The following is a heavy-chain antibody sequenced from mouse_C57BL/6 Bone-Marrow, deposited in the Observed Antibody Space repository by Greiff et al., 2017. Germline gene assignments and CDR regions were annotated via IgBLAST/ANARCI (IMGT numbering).Heavy chain of an antibody. Sequence: EVMLVESGGGLVQPGGSMKLSCVASGFTFSNYWMNWVRQSPEKGLEWVAQIRLKSDNYATHYAESVKGRFTISRDDSKSSVYLQMNNLRAEDTGIYYCTLIYDGYYRAMDYWGQGTSVTVSS. CDR2: IRLKSDNYAT. D-gene: IGHD2-3*01. V-gene: IGHV6-3*01. CDR1: GFTFSNYW. J-gene: IGHJ4*01. CDR3: TLIYDGYYRAMDY.